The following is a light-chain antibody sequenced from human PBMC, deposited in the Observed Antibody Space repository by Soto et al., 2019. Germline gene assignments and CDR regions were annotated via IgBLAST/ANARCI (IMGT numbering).Light chain of an antibody. Sequence: QSVLTQLPSASGTPGQRVTISCSGSSSNIGSNYVYWYQQLPGTAPKLLIYSNNQRPSGVPDRFSGSKSGTSASLAISGLRSEDEADYYCAAWDDSLSGWVFGGGTQLTVL. V-gene: IGLV1-47*02. CDR2: SNN. J-gene: IGLJ7*01. CDR3: AAWDDSLSGWV. CDR1: SSNIGSNY.